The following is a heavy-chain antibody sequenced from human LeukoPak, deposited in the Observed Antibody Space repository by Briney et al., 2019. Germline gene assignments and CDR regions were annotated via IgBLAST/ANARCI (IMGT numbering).Heavy chain of an antibody. D-gene: IGHD3-22*01. V-gene: IGHV3-49*04. Sequence: GRSLRLSCTALGFTFGDYAMIWVRQAPGKGLEWVGFIRSEGHGGTPEYATSVKGRFTISRDDSKSIAYLQMNSLKTEDTAMYYCTRDSYSVDSGYFEFDYWGQGTLVTVSS. CDR3: TRDSYSVDSGYFEFDY. J-gene: IGHJ4*02. CDR2: IRSEGHGGTP. CDR1: GFTFGDYA.